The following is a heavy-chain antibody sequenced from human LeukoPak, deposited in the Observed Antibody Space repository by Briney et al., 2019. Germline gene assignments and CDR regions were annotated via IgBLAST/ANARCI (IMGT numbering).Heavy chain of an antibody. Sequence: GGSLRLSCAASGFTFSSYGMHWVRQAPGKGLEWVAFIRYDGSNKYYADSVKGRFTISRDNAKNSLYLQMNSLRAEDTALYYCAKDMRASGGIVGATIDWGQGTLVTVSS. CDR3: AKDMRASGGIVGATID. J-gene: IGHJ4*02. V-gene: IGHV3-30*02. CDR1: GFTFSSYG. D-gene: IGHD1-26*01. CDR2: IRYDGSNK.